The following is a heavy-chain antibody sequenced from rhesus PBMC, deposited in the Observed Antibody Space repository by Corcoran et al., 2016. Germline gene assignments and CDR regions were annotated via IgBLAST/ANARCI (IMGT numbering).Heavy chain of an antibody. D-gene: IGHD6-25*01. J-gene: IGHJ2*01. V-gene: IGHV4-73*01. CDR1: GGSISGYY. CDR2: IDGNRTIP. Sequence: QVKLQQWGEGLVKPSETLSLTCAVYGGSISGYYWSWIRQPPGKGLAWIGKIDGNRTIPQHNPSLKNRVTISKAPFQNQFSMRMSSVTAADAAVYYCARAGYSGIWTQFDYWYFDIWGPGTPITISS. CDR3: ARAGYSGIWTQFDYWYFDI.